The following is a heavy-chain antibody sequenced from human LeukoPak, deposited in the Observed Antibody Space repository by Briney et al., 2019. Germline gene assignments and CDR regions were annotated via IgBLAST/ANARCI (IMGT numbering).Heavy chain of an antibody. CDR1: GFTFSSYA. CDR2: ISGSGGST. J-gene: IGHJ4*02. V-gene: IGHV3-23*01. D-gene: IGHD2-2*01. CDR3: AKETRYCSSTSCPTARSFDY. Sequence: GGSLRLSRAASGFTFSSYAMSWVRQAPGKGLEWVSAISGSGGSTYYADSVKGRFTISRDNSKNTLYLQMNSLRAEDTAVYYCAKETRYCSSTSCPTARSFDYWGQGTLVTVSS.